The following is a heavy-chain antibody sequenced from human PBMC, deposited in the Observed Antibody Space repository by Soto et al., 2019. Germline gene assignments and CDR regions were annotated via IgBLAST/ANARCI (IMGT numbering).Heavy chain of an antibody. V-gene: IGHV4-34*01. CDR2: INHSGST. CDR1: GGSFSGYY. CDR3: ARPLTGTMSRHPFDY. D-gene: IGHD1-7*01. Sequence: PSETLSLTCAVYGGSFSGYYWSWIRQPPGKGLEWIGEINHSGSTNYNPSLKSRVTISVDTSKNQFSLKLSSVTAADTAVYYCARPLTGTMSRHPFDYWGQGTLVTVSS. J-gene: IGHJ4*02.